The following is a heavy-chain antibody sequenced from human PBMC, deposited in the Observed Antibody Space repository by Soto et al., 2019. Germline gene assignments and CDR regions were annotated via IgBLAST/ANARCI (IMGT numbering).Heavy chain of an antibody. Sequence: GASVKVSCKACGYTFTSYGISWVRQAPGQGLEWMGWISAYNGNTNYAQKLQGRVTMTTDTSTSTAYMELRSLRSDDTAVYYCASTCSSTSCYSRYAFDIWGQGTMVTVSS. V-gene: IGHV1-18*01. D-gene: IGHD2-2*01. CDR2: ISAYNGNT. J-gene: IGHJ3*02. CDR3: ASTCSSTSCYSRYAFDI. CDR1: GYTFTSYG.